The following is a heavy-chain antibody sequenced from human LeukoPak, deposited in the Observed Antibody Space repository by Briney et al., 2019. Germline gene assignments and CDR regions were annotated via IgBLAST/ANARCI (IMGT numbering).Heavy chain of an antibody. Sequence: SVKVSCKASGGTFSSYAISWVGQAPGQGLEWMGGIIPIFGTANYAQKFQGRVTITADESTSTAYMELSSLRSEDTAVYYCARLTYYYGSGSPWGQGTLVTVSS. J-gene: IGHJ5*02. D-gene: IGHD3-10*01. CDR1: GGTFSSYA. CDR3: ARLTYYYGSGSP. V-gene: IGHV1-69*01. CDR2: IIPIFGTA.